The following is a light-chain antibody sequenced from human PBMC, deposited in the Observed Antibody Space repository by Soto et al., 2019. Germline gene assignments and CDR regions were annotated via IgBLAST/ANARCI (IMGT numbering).Light chain of an antibody. J-gene: IGLJ1*01. Sequence: QSVLTQPPSASRTPGQRVTISCSGSSSNIGSNTVSWYQQLPGTAPKLLIYSNNQRPSGVPDRFSGSKSGTSASLAISGLQYEDEADYYCAAWDDSLNGYYVFGTGTKVTVL. V-gene: IGLV1-44*01. CDR3: AAWDDSLNGYYV. CDR2: SNN. CDR1: SSNIGSNT.